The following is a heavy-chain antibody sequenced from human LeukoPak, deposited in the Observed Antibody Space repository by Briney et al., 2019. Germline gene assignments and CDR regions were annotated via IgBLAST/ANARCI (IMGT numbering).Heavy chain of an antibody. J-gene: IGHJ4*02. D-gene: IGHD6-19*01. V-gene: IGHV3-64*01. Sequence: PGGSLRLSCAASGFTFSNYAMHWVRQAPGKGLEYVSAIATDGGGTYYANSVKGRFTISRDNSKDTLYLQMGSLRAEDMAVYYCASRVKVAGINYFDYWGQGTLVTVSS. CDR3: ASRVKVAGINYFDY. CDR2: IATDGGGT. CDR1: GFTFSNYA.